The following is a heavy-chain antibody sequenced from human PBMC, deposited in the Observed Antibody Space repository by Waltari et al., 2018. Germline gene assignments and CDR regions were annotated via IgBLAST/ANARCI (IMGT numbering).Heavy chain of an antibody. Sequence: EVQLVASGGGLVQPGGSLGLSCAASGFTFSSSAVHWVRQATGKGLEWVSAIGTAGDTYYPGSVKGRFTISRENAKNSLYLQMNSLRAEDTAVYYCARGGYGGGYWYFDLWGRGTLVTVSS. CDR3: ARGGYGGGYWYFDL. CDR2: IGTAGDT. V-gene: IGHV3-13*01. J-gene: IGHJ2*01. D-gene: IGHD6-19*01. CDR1: GFTFSSSA.